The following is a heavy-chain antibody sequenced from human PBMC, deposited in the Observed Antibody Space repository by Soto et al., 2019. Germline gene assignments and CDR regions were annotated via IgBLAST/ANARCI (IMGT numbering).Heavy chain of an antibody. D-gene: IGHD4-17*01. CDR3: AIQDDYGDYGWEKLGYYYHMDV. J-gene: IGHJ6*03. CDR1: GYTFTSCD. CDR2: MNSNSGNT. V-gene: IGHV1-8*01. Sequence: GASVKVSCKASGYTFTSCDINWVRQATGQGLEWKGWMNSNSGNTGYAQKFQGRVTMTRNTSISTAYMELSSLRSEDTAVYYCAIQDDYGDYGWEKLGYYYHMDVWGKGTTVTVSS.